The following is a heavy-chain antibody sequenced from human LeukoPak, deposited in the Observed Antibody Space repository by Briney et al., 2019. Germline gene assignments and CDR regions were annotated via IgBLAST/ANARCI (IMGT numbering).Heavy chain of an antibody. CDR1: GFTFSSYW. V-gene: IGHV3-74*01. CDR3: ARVPTRTCNYGFYYYGMDV. CDR2: INSDGSST. D-gene: IGHD4-17*01. Sequence: GGSLRLSCAASGFTFSSYWMHWVRQAPGKGLVWVSRINSDGSSTNYADSVKGRFTISRANANNTLYLQMNSLRAEDTAVYYCARVPTRTCNYGFYYYGMDVWGQGTTVTVSS. J-gene: IGHJ6*02.